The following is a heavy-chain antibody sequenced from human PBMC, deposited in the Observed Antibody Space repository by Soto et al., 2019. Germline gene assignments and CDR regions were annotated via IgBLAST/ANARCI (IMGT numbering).Heavy chain of an antibody. CDR1: GFTFTSSA. V-gene: IGHV1-58*02. J-gene: IGHJ4*02. CDR2: IVVGSGNT. D-gene: IGHD3-22*01. Sequence: SVKVSCKASGFTFTSSAMQWVRQARGQRLEWIGWIVVGSGNTNYAQKFQERVTITRDMSTSTAYMELSSLRSEDTAVYYCAACGYYYDSSGYPTAQASDYWGQGTLVTVSS. CDR3: AACGYYYDSSGYPTAQASDY.